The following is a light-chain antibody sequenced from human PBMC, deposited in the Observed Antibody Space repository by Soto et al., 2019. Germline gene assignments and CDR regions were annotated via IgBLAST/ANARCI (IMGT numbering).Light chain of an antibody. V-gene: IGLV2-8*01. CDR1: KNDIGVYDF. CDR3: KSYAGSNTYV. J-gene: IGLJ1*01. CDR2: EVV. Sequence: QSALTQPASVSGSPGESVIISCTGTKNDIGVYDFVSWYQHHAGKAPRLIIYEVVQRPSGVPDRFSGSKSGNTASLTVSGLQAADEADYFCKSYAGSNTYVFGSGTKLTVL.